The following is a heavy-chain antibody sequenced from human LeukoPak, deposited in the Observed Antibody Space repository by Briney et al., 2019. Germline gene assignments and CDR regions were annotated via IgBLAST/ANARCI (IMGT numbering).Heavy chain of an antibody. V-gene: IGHV4-34*01. J-gene: IGHJ5*02. CDR1: GGSFSGYY. CDR3: ARSTKLLGPRFDP. CDR2: INHSGST. D-gene: IGHD1-26*01. Sequence: SETLSLTCAVYGGSFSGYYWSWIRQPPGKGLEWIGEINHSGSTNYNPSLKSRVTISVDTSKNQFSLKLSSVTAADTAVYYCARSTKLLGPRFDPWGQGTLVTVSS.